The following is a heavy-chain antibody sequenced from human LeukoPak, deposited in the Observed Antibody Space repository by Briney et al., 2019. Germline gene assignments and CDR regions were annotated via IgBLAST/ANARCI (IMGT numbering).Heavy chain of an antibody. Sequence: PGGSLRLSCGVSGFTFSSYEMNWVRQAPGKGLEWVSYISSVGSTRHYADSVKGRLTISRDNAKNSLYLQMNSLRAEDTAVYYCARERIAVGRGFFDYWGQGTLVTVSS. D-gene: IGHD6-19*01. V-gene: IGHV3-48*03. CDR2: ISSVGSTR. CDR1: GFTFSSYE. CDR3: ARERIAVGRGFFDY. J-gene: IGHJ4*02.